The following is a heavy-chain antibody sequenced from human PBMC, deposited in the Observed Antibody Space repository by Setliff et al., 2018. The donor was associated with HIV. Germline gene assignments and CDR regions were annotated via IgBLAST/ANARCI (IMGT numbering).Heavy chain of an antibody. CDR2: IIPIFDTA. V-gene: IGHV1-69*13. CDR1: GGTFSSSA. CDR3: GRDPYGYCTTTTCYVPGY. J-gene: IGHJ4*02. D-gene: IGHD2-2*03. Sequence: SVKVSCKASGGTFSSSAISWVRRAPGQGLEWMGGIIPIFDTANYAQKFQGRVTITADESTSTAYMELSSLRSEDTAIYYCGRDPYGYCTTTTCYVPGYWGQGTLVTVSS.